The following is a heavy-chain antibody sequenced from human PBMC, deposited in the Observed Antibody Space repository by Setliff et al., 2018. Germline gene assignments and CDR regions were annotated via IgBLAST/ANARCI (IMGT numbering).Heavy chain of an antibody. D-gene: IGHD3-3*01. J-gene: IGHJ6*02. CDR3: ARAFTYYNFWSGYGYGMDV. Sequence: SETLSLTCTVSGGSISSSSYYWGWIRQPPGKGLEWIGSIYYSGSTYYNPSLKSRVTISVDTSKNQFSLNLSSVTAADTAVYYCARAFTYYNFWSGYGYGMDVWGQGTTVTVSS. V-gene: IGHV4-39*07. CDR1: GGSISSSSYY. CDR2: IYYSGST.